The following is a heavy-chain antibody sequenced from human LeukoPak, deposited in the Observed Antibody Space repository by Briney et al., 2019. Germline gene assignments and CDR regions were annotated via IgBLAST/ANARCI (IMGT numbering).Heavy chain of an antibody. V-gene: IGHV4-34*01. CDR2: INHSGST. Sequence: SETLSLTCAVYGGSFSGYYWSWIRQPPGKGLEWIGEINHSGSTNYNPSLKSRVTISVDTSKNQFSLKLSSVTAADTAVYYCARRNDSSSCGYWGQGTLATVSS. CDR1: GGSFSGYY. CDR3: ARRNDSSSCGY. J-gene: IGHJ4*02. D-gene: IGHD6-6*01.